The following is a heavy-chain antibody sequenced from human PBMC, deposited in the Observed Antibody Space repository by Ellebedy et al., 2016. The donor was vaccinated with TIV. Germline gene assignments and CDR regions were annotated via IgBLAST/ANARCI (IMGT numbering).Heavy chain of an antibody. CDR2: ISAYNGNT. D-gene: IGHD3-22*01. V-gene: IGHV1-18*04. CDR1: GYTFTSYG. Sequence: AASVKVSCKASGYTFTSYGISWVRQAPGQGLEWMGWISAYNGNTNYAQKLQGRVTMTTDTSTSTAYMELRSLRSDDTAVYYCARLTYYYDSSGYEHPCFDYWGQGTLVTVSS. CDR3: ARLTYYYDSSGYEHPCFDY. J-gene: IGHJ4*02.